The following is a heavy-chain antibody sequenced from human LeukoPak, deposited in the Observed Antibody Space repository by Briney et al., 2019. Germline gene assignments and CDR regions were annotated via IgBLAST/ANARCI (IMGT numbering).Heavy chain of an antibody. CDR1: GFTFSSYS. D-gene: IGHD3-16*01. CDR3: ARKSRGDFRPGV. CDR2: ISSSSSYI. Sequence: GGSLRLSCAASGFTFSSYSMNWVRQAPGKGLEWVSSISSSSSYIYYADSVKGRFTISRDNAKNSLYLQMNSLRAEDTAVYYCARKSRGDFRPGVWGKGTTVTISS. V-gene: IGHV3-21*01. J-gene: IGHJ6*04.